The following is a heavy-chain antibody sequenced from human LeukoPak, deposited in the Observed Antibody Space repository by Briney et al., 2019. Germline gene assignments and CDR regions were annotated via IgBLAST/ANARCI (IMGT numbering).Heavy chain of an antibody. J-gene: IGHJ4*02. D-gene: IGHD3-3*01. CDR1: GFTFSSYA. CDR3: AKEPSEYDFWSGYYDDY. V-gene: IGHV3-23*01. CDR2: ISGSGGST. Sequence: SGGSLRLSCAASGFTFSSYAMSWVRQAPGKGLEWVSAISGSGGSTYYADSVKGRFTISRDNSKNTLYLQMNSLRAEDTAVYYCAKEPSEYDFWSGYYDDYWGQGTLVTVSS.